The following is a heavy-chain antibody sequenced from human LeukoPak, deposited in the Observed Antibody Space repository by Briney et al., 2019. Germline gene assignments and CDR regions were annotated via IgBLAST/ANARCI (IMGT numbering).Heavy chain of an antibody. J-gene: IGHJ3*02. D-gene: IGHD3-16*02. CDR1: GFTFDDYA. V-gene: IGHV3-9*01. CDR3: ARASYDYVWGSYRYELFPPFDI. Sequence: PGGSLRLSCAASGFTFDDYAMHWVRQAPGKGLQWVSGINWNSNKKDYADSVKGRFTISRDNAKNSLYLQMNSLRAEDTAVYYCARASYDYVWGSYRYELFPPFDIWGQGTMVTVSS. CDR2: INWNSNKK.